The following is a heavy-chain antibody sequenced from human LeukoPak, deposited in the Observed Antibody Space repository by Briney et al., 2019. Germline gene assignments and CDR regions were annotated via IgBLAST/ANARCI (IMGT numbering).Heavy chain of an antibody. CDR3: GRGGSTGSWFNY. D-gene: IGHD6-13*01. CDR2: IHSSSSPI. CDR1: GFTFSSFS. Sequence: GGSLRLSCAASGFTFSSFSMTWVRQAPGKGLEWISYIHSSSSPIYYADSVKGRFTVSRDNAKNSLFLQMNSLTAEDTAVYYCGRGGSTGSWFNYWGQGTLVTVSS. V-gene: IGHV3-48*01. J-gene: IGHJ4*02.